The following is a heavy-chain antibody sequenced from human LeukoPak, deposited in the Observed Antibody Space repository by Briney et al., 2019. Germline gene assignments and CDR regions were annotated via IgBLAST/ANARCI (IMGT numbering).Heavy chain of an antibody. Sequence: SETLSLTCTVSGGSISSHYRSWIRQTPGKGLEWIGYIYYTGISNYNPSLKSRLTISVDTSKNQFSLKLTSVTAADTAVYFCARDKLEGGYYMDVWGTGTTVTVS. J-gene: IGHJ6*03. V-gene: IGHV4-59*11. CDR3: ARDKLEGGYYMDV. D-gene: IGHD1-1*01. CDR1: GGSISSHY. CDR2: IYYTGIS.